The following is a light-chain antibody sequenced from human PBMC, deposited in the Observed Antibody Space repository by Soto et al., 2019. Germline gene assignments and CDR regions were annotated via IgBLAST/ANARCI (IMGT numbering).Light chain of an antibody. CDR2: KAS. CDR3: HQFSFSHT. Sequence: DIQMTQSPSTLSASVGDRVTITCRASQSISNWLAWYQQKPGKAPKLLIYKASTLESGVPSRFSGTGSGTEFTLTISRLQPDDFATYYCHQFSFSHTCGGGTKVEIK. CDR1: QSISNW. V-gene: IGKV1-5*03. J-gene: IGKJ4*01.